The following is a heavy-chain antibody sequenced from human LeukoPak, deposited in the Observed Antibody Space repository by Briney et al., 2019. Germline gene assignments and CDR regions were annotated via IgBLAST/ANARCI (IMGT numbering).Heavy chain of an antibody. D-gene: IGHD4-17*01. CDR2: IHAADSHT. Sequence: LGESLKISCRDSGYSFTNYWIGWVRQMPGKGLEWMGIIHAADSHTKYSPSFQGQVTISVDKSISTAYLQWSGLKASDTAIYYCAGARSGDYRWDYWGQGTLVTVSS. J-gene: IGHJ4*02. CDR3: AGARSGDYRWDY. V-gene: IGHV5-51*01. CDR1: GYSFTNYW.